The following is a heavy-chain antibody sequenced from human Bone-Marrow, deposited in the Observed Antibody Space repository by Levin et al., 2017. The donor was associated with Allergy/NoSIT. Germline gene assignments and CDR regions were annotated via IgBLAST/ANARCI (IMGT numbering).Heavy chain of an antibody. CDR3: ARDQDYYGSGSGFDL. Sequence: GESLKISCAASGFTFSDHYMDWVRQAPGKGLEWVGRTRNKANSYTTEYAASVKGRFTISRDDSKNSLYLQMNSLKTEDTAVYYCARDQDYYGSGSGFDLWGRGTLVTVSS. V-gene: IGHV3-72*01. CDR2: TRNKANSYTT. CDR1: GFTFSDHY. D-gene: IGHD3-10*01. J-gene: IGHJ2*01.